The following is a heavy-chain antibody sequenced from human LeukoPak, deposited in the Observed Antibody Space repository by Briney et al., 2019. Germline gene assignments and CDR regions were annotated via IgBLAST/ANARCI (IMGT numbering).Heavy chain of an antibody. J-gene: IGHJ6*03. CDR3: ARGPRYGSGSYYMDV. CDR2: MNPNSGNT. Sequence: GASVKVSCKASGYTYTCYDINWLRQATGQGLEWMGWMNPNSGNTGYAQKFQGRATMTRNTSISTAYMELSSLRSEDTAVYYCARGPRYGSGSYYMDVWGKGTTVTVSS. V-gene: IGHV1-8*01. D-gene: IGHD3-10*01. CDR1: GYTYTCYD.